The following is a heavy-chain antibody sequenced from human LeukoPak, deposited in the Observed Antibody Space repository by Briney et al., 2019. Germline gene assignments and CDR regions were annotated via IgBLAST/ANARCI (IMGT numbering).Heavy chain of an antibody. J-gene: IGHJ5*02. CDR2: IYPGDSDT. Sequence: MGIIYPGDSDTRYSPSFQGQVTISADKSISTAYLQWSSLKASDTAMYYCARHGHRSNWFDPWGQGTLVTVSS. CDR3: ARHGHRSNWFDP. V-gene: IGHV5-51*01.